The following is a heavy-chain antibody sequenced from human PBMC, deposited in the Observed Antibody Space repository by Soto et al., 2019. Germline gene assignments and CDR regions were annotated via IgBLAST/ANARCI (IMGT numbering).Heavy chain of an antibody. CDR3: ARETDIVVVPALDY. CDR1: GFTFSSYS. V-gene: IGHV3-21*01. Sequence: ESGGGLVKPGGSLRLSCAASGFTFSSYSMNWVRQAPGKGLEWVSSISSSSSYIYYADSVKGRFTISRDNAKNSLYLQMNSLRAEDTAVYYCARETDIVVVPALDYWGQGTLVTVSS. CDR2: ISSSSSYI. J-gene: IGHJ4*02. D-gene: IGHD2-2*01.